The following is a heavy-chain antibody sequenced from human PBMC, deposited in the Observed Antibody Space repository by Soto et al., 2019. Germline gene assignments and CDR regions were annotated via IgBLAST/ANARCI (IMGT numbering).Heavy chain of an antibody. CDR3: AREGGSDFWSGANHDAFDI. CDR1: GYTFTSYG. V-gene: IGHV1-18*01. CDR2: ISAYNGNT. J-gene: IGHJ3*02. Sequence: GASVKVSCKASGYTFTSYGISWVRQAPGQGPEWMGWISAYNGNTNYAQKLQGRVTMTTDTSTSTAYMELRSLRSDDTAVYYCAREGGSDFWSGANHDAFDIWGQGTMVTVSS. D-gene: IGHD3-3*01.